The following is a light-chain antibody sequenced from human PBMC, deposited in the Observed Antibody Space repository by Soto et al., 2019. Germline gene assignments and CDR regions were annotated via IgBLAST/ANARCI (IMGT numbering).Light chain of an antibody. CDR1: SSDVGGYNY. CDR2: DVS. Sequence: QSALTQPASVSGSPGQSITISYTGTSSDVGGYNYVSWYQQYPGKAPKLMIYDVSNRPSGVSNRFSGSKSGNTASLTISGLQAEDEADYYCNSYTSSSTVVFGGGTKLTVL. V-gene: IGLV2-14*01. CDR3: NSYTSSSTVV. J-gene: IGLJ2*01.